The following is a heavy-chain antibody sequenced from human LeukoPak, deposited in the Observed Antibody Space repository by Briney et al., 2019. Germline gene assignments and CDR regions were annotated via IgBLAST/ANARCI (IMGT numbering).Heavy chain of an antibody. Sequence: GGSLRLSCAASGFTVSNNYMSWVRQAPGKGLEWVSSISSSSSYIYYADSVKGRFTISRDNAKNSLYLQMNSLRAEDTAVYYCARDSPSMIVALFDYWGQGTLVTVSS. CDR2: ISSSSSYI. D-gene: IGHD3-22*01. CDR1: GFTVSNNY. CDR3: ARDSPSMIVALFDY. J-gene: IGHJ4*02. V-gene: IGHV3-21*01.